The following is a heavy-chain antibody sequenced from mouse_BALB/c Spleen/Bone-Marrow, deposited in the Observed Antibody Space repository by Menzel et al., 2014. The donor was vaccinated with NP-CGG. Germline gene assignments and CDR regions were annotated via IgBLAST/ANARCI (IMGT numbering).Heavy chain of an antibody. D-gene: IGHD2-14*01. CDR1: GYTFTDNS. CDR2: INTETGEP. J-gene: IGHJ3*01. Sequence: VQGVESGPELKKPGETVKISCKASGYTFTDNSMHWVKQAPGKGLKWMGWINTETGEPTYSYDFKGRFAFSLETSASTAYLQSNNLKNEDTAAYFCARPPPPRYDDGAWFAYWGQGTLVTVSA. CDR3: ARPPPPRYDDGAWFAY. V-gene: IGHV9-2-1*01.